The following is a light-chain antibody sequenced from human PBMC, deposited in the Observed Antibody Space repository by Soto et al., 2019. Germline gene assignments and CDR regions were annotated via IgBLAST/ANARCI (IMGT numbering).Light chain of an antibody. CDR1: QSISNW. CDR3: QQYRDYPFT. Sequence: DIQMTQSPSTLSASVGERVTITCRASQSISNWLAWYQQKPGKAPKLLISKASNLESGVPSRFSGSQSGTEFTLTISSLQPDDFATYYCQQYRDYPFTFGPGAKVGVK. V-gene: IGKV1-5*03. J-gene: IGKJ3*01. CDR2: KAS.